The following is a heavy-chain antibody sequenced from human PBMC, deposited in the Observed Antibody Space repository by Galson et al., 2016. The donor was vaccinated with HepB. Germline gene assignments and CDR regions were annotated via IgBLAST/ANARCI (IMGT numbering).Heavy chain of an antibody. CDR1: GFTLSRYA. D-gene: IGHD3-10*01. CDR2: ISGSDGGT. Sequence: SLRLSCAASGFTLSRYAMSWVRQAPGKGLEWVSTISGSDGGTYYADSVKGRFTVSRYNSLNTLFLQMSSLRGEDTAVYYFSKDLMVRGVTFFDSCGQGTLVTVSS. J-gene: IGHJ4*02. CDR3: SKDLMVRGVTFFDS. V-gene: IGHV3-23*01.